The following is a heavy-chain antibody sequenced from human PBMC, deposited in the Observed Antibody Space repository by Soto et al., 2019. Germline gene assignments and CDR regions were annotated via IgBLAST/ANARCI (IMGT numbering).Heavy chain of an antibody. J-gene: IGHJ6*03. D-gene: IGHD3-10*01. V-gene: IGHV3-66*01. CDR2: IYSGGST. CDR3: ARDWRVRGVRGDSMDV. CDR1: GFTVSSNY. Sequence: EVQLVESGGGLVQPGGSLRLSCAASGFTVSSNYMSWVRQAPGKGLEWVSVIYSGGSTYYADSVKGRVTISRDNSKNTLYLQMNSLRADETAVYYCARDWRVRGVRGDSMDVWCKGTTVTVSS.